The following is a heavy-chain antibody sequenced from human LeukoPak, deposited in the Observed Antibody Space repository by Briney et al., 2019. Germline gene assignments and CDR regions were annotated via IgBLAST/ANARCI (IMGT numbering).Heavy chain of an antibody. CDR3: ARARDIVVVVAAYFDY. Sequence: SETLSLTCAVYGGSFSGYYWSWIRQPPGKGLEWIGEINHSGSTNYNPSLKSRVTISVDTSKNQFSLKLSSVTAADTAVYYCARARDIVVVVAAYFDYWGRGTLVTVSS. CDR2: INHSGST. V-gene: IGHV4-34*01. J-gene: IGHJ4*02. D-gene: IGHD2-15*01. CDR1: GGSFSGYY.